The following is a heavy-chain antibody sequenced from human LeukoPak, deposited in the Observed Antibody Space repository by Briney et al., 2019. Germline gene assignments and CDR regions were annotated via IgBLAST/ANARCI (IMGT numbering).Heavy chain of an antibody. D-gene: IGHD4-11*01. CDR1: GYTFRGNY. Sequence: EASVNVSCKASGYTFRGNYIHWLRQAPGQGLEWMGWIDANNGDTKSAQKFQGRVTMRRDTSISTAYMDLSSLSPDDAAVYYCARDPSAVTLYFFCYWGPGTLVTVSS. CDR2: IDANNGDT. CDR3: ARDPSAVTLYFFCY. J-gene: IGHJ4*02. V-gene: IGHV1-2*02.